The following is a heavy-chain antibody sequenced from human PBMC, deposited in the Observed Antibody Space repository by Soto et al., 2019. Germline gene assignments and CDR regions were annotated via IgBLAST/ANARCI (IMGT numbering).Heavy chain of an antibody. Sequence: QVQLVQSGAEVKKPGASVKVSCKASGYTFTSYDINWVRQATGQGLEWMGWMNPNSGNTGYAQKFQGRVTMTRKTSISTAYMELSSMRSDDTAVYYCARELYSTVRFDPWGQGTLVTVSS. CDR2: MNPNSGNT. V-gene: IGHV1-8*01. J-gene: IGHJ5*02. CDR3: ARELYSTVRFDP. D-gene: IGHD6-13*01. CDR1: GYTFTSYD.